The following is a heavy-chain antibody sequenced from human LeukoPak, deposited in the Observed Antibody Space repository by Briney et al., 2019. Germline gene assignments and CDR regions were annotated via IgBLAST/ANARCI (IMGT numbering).Heavy chain of an antibody. CDR1: GFTFSSYA. D-gene: IGHD3-22*01. CDR3: ARVLLPLYGMDV. Sequence: GGSLRLSCAASGFTFSSYAMNWVRQAPGKGLEWVSAISGSGITTYYADAVKGRFTISRDNSKNTLYLQMNSLRAEDTAVYYCARVLLPLYGMDVWGQGTTVTVSS. J-gene: IGHJ6*02. V-gene: IGHV3-23*01. CDR2: ISGSGITT.